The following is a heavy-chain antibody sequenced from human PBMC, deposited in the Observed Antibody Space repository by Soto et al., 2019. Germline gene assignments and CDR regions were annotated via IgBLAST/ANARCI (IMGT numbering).Heavy chain of an antibody. CDR1: GFTFNNYA. D-gene: IGHD3-22*01. CDR2: ITSSGAA. CDR3: AKGESSVSARDFDP. J-gene: IGHJ5*02. V-gene: IGHV3-23*01. Sequence: SLRLSCEASGFTFNNYAIAWVRQAPGKGLEWVSGITSSGAAYYADSVKGRFTISRDNSKNTLYLQMNSLRAEDTAVYYCAKGESSVSARDFDPWGQGTLVTVDS.